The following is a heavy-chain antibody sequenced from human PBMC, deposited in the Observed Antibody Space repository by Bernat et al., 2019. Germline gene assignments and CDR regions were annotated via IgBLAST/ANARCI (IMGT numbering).Heavy chain of an antibody. CDR2: ISYDGSNK. CDR1: GFTFSSYG. D-gene: IGHD6-19*01. CDR3: AEDGMQWLVVDY. V-gene: IGHV3-30*18. Sequence: QVQLVESGGGVVQPGRSLRLSCAASGFTFSSYGMHWVRQAPGKGLEWVAVISYDGSNKYYADSVKGRFTISRDNSKNTLYLQMNSLRAEDTAVYYCAEDGMQWLVVDYWGQGTLVTVSS. J-gene: IGHJ4*02.